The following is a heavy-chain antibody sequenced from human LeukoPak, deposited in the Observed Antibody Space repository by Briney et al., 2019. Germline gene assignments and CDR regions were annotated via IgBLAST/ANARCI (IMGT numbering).Heavy chain of an antibody. D-gene: IGHD3-16*01. CDR2: IYYSGST. CDR3: ACKVTFRN. CDR1: GGSISSSSYY. Sequence: KPSETLSLTCTVSGGSISSSSYYWGWIRQPPGKGLEWTGSIYYSGSTYYNPSLKRRITISVDTSKNQFSLKLGSVTAAHTDVYFCACKVTFRNWGQRTLVTVSS. J-gene: IGHJ4*02. V-gene: IGHV4-39*01.